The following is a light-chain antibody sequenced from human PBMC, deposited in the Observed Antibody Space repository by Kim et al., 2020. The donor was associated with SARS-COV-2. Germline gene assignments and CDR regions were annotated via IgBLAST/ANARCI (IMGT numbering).Light chain of an antibody. J-gene: IGLJ1*01. CDR1: ISNIWNNY. Sequence: GHRVTNACTESISNIWNNYVSWYQQLPGTAQKLLIYDNNKRPSGIPGRFSGSKSVTSATLGITGLQTGDEADYYCGTWDSSLSAGVFGTGTKVTVL. V-gene: IGLV1-51*01. CDR3: GTWDSSLSAGV. CDR2: DNN.